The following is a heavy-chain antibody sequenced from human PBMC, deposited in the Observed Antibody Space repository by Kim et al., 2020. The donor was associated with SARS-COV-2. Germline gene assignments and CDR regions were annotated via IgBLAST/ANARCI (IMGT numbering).Heavy chain of an antibody. D-gene: IGHD2-15*01. CDR1: GFTFSSYS. CDR2: ISSSSSYI. J-gene: IGHJ3*02. V-gene: IGHV3-21*01. CDR3: ARVVGGGSSPDAFDI. Sequence: GGSLRLSCAASGFTFSSYSMNWVRQAPGKGLEWVSSISSSSSYIYYADSVKGRFTISRDNAKNSLYLQMNSLRAEDTAVYYCARVVGGGSSPDAFDIWGQGTMVTVSS.